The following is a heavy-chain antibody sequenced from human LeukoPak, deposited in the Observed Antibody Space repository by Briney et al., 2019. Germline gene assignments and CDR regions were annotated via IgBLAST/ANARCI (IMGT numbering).Heavy chain of an antibody. CDR3: AKDQSRVGASDPFDY. V-gene: IGHV3-23*01. CDR2: ISGSGATT. D-gene: IGHD1-26*01. CDR1: GFTFSSCA. Sequence: GGSLRLSCAASGFTFSSCAMAWVRQAPGKGLEWVSSISGSGATTYYADSVKGRFTISRDNSNNTVYLQMNSLRAEDSAVYYCAKDQSRVGASDPFDYWGQGMQVGVSS. J-gene: IGHJ4*02.